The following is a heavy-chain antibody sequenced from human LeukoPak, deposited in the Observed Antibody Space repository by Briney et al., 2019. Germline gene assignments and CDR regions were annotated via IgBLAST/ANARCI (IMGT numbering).Heavy chain of an antibody. CDR2: IKEDGSEE. V-gene: IGHV3-7*01. Sequence: GGSLRLSCAVSGFTFSSYWMTWVRQAPGKGLEWVANIKEDGSEEYYVDSVKGRFTVSRDNGKDSLYLQMNSLRAEDTAVYYCARARPDYFDYWGQGSLVTVSS. J-gene: IGHJ4*02. CDR3: ARARPDYFDY. CDR1: GFTFSSYW.